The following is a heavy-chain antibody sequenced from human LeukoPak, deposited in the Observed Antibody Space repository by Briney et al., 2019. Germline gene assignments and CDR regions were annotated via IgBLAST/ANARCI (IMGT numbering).Heavy chain of an antibody. CDR3: ARDFVHYYDSSGFEYYFDF. Sequence: PGGSLRLSCAASGXTFSRYAMHWVRQAPGKGLEYVSAISSNGGRTYYENSVKGRFTISRDNSKNTLYLQMGSLRAEDMAVYYCARDFVHYYDSSGFEYYFDFWGQGTLVTVSS. CDR2: ISSNGGRT. V-gene: IGHV3-64*01. D-gene: IGHD3-22*01. J-gene: IGHJ4*02. CDR1: GXTFSRYA.